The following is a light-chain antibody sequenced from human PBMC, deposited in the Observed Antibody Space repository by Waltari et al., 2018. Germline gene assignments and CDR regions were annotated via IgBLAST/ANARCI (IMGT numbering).Light chain of an antibody. J-gene: IGKJ2*01. Sequence: DLQLTQSTSSLSASVGARGTITCRGCQRIYTQLNWYQQKPWNAPQLQIYGASTLQSGVPSRCRGSGSGAEFTLTISSLQPEDIATFSCQESYSTLYTFGQGPKVEIK. CDR3: QESYSTLYT. CDR2: GAS. CDR1: QRIYTQ. V-gene: IGKV1-39*01.